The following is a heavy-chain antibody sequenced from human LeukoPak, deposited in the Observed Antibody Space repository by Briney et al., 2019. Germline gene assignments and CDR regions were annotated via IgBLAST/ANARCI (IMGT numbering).Heavy chain of an antibody. CDR1: GFTFSSYG. J-gene: IGHJ6*02. CDR2: IWYDGSNK. Sequence: GRSLRLSCAASGFTFSSYGMHWVRQAPGKGLEWVAVIWYDGSNKYYADSVKGRFTISRDNSKNTLYLQMNSLRAEDTAVYYCARAVCGYSGYDGRGPSDYYYGMDVWGQGTTVTVSS. D-gene: IGHD5-12*01. CDR3: ARAVCGYSGYDGRGPSDYYYGMDV. V-gene: IGHV3-33*01.